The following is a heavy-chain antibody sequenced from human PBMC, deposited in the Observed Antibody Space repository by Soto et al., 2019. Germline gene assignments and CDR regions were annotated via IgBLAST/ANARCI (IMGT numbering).Heavy chain of an antibody. V-gene: IGHV4-30-4*01. J-gene: IGHJ6*02. Sequence: SETLSLTCTVSGDSISSGNKYWSWIRQPPGKGLEWIGYVFSSGATYYNPSLKGRVSISLDASENQFSLKFASVTDADSAVYYCARVPSPFDYYYAMDVWGQGTTVTVSS. CDR3: ARVPSPFDYYYAMDV. D-gene: IGHD3-16*01. CDR2: VFSSGAT. CDR1: GDSISSGNKY.